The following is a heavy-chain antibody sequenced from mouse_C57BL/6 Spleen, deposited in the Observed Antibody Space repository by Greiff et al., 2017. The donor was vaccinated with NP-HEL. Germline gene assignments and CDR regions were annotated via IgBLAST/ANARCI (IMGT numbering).Heavy chain of an antibody. V-gene: IGHV5-17*01. J-gene: IGHJ1*03. CDR3: ARRLANWEGYFDV. CDR1: GFTFSDYG. CDR2: ISSGSSTI. D-gene: IGHD4-1*01. Sequence: EVKLVESGGGLVKPGGSLKLSCAASGFTFSDYGMHWVRQAPEKGLEWVAYISSGSSTIYYADTVKGRFTISRDNAKNTLFLQMTSLRSEDTAMYYGARRLANWEGYFDVWGTGTTVTVSS.